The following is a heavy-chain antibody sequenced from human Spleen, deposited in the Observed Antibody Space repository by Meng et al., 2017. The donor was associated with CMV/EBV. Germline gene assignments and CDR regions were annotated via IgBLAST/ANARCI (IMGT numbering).Heavy chain of an antibody. V-gene: IGHV3-30*04. CDR2: IAYDGSNK. CDR3: ASPGTYTKLQT. CDR1: GFTFSSYA. D-gene: IGHD1-14*01. J-gene: IGHJ5*02. Sequence: GGSLRLSCAASGFTFSSYAMHWVRQAPGKGLEWVAVIAYDGSNKYYADSVKGRFTISRDNAKNSLHLLMNSLRGNDTAIYYCASPGTYTKLQTWGQGTLVTVSS.